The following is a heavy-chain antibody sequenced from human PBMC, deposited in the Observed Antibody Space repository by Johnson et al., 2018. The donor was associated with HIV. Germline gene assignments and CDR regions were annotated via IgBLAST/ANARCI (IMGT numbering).Heavy chain of an antibody. J-gene: IGHJ3*02. CDR2: ISWNSGGI. CDR3: ARDRHGTWGDAFDI. D-gene: IGHD3-16*01. V-gene: IGHV3-20*04. CDR1: GFTFDDYG. Sequence: VQLVESGGGVVRPGGSLRLSCAASGFTFDDYGMSWVRQAPGKGLEWVSGISWNSGGIDYADSVKGRFTISRDNAKNSLYLQMNSLRAEDTAVYYCARDRHGTWGDAFDIWGQGTMVIVSS.